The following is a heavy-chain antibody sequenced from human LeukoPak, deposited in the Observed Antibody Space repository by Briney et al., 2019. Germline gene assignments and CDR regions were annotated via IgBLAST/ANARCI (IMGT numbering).Heavy chain of an antibody. CDR2: IWYDGSNK. Sequence: GRSLRLSCAASGFTFSSYGMHWVRQAPGKGLEWVAVIWYDGSNKYYADSVKGRFTISRDNSKNTLYLQMNTLRVGDTAIYYCVRVSGSAFDIWGQGTMVTVSS. V-gene: IGHV3-33*01. D-gene: IGHD6-19*01. CDR3: VRVSGSAFDI. J-gene: IGHJ3*02. CDR1: GFTFSSYG.